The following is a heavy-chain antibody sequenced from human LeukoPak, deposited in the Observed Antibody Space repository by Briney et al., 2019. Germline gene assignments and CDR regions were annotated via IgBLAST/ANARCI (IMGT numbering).Heavy chain of an antibody. V-gene: IGHV4-34*01. J-gene: IGHJ5*02. D-gene: IGHD3-3*01. Sequence: PSETLSLTCAVYSGSFSGYYWSWIRQPPGKGLEWVGEINHSGGTNYNPSLKSRVSISVDTSKSQFSLKVNSMTAADTALYYCARGGLNYDFWSGYRTYNWFDPWGQGILVTVSS. CDR1: SGSFSGYY. CDR3: ARGGLNYDFWSGYRTYNWFDP. CDR2: INHSGGT.